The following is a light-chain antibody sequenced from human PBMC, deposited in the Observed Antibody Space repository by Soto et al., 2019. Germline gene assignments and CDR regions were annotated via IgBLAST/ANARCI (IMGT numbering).Light chain of an antibody. CDR2: CAS. J-gene: IGKJ2*01. Sequence: EIVMTQSPGTLSLSPGERATLSCRASQSVSSNYLAWYQQKPGQAPRLVIYCASNRATGIPDRFSGSGSGTDFTLTINRLEPEDVAVYYCQQYGSSPPYTFGQGTKLDIK. V-gene: IGKV3-20*01. CDR3: QQYGSSPPYT. CDR1: QSVSSNY.